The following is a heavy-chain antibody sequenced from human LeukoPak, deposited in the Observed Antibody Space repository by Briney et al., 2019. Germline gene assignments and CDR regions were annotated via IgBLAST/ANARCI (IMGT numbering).Heavy chain of an antibody. V-gene: IGHV4-59*01. CDR1: GDSFISYF. J-gene: IGHJ4*02. CDR3: ASGYYDSSGYWLSYFNY. Sequence: SETLSLTCTVSGDSFISYFWSWIRQPPGKGLEWIGYIYYSGSASYNPSLKRRVTISVDSSKNQFSLKLSSVTAADTAVYYCASGYYDSSGYWLSYFNYWGQGTLLTVSS. D-gene: IGHD3-22*01. CDR2: IYYSGSA.